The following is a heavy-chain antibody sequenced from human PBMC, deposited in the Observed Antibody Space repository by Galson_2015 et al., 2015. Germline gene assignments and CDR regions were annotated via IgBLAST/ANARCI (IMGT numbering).Heavy chain of an antibody. V-gene: IGHV3-23*01. J-gene: IGHJ6*02. CDR2: ISGSGGST. D-gene: IGHD4-17*01. Sequence: SLRLSCAASGFTFSSYAMSWVRQAPGKGLEWVSAISGSGGSTYYADSVKGRFTISRDDSKNTLYLQMNSLRAEDTAVYYCAKDRPTVTTFPVSDYYGMDVWGQGTTVTVSS. CDR3: AKDRPTVTTFPVSDYYGMDV. CDR1: GFTFSSYA.